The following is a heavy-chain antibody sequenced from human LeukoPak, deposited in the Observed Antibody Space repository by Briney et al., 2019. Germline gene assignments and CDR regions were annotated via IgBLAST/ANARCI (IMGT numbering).Heavy chain of an antibody. CDR2: IRSKAYGGTT. J-gene: IGHJ4*02. CDR1: GFTFGDYA. V-gene: IGHV3-49*03. Sequence: GGSLRLSCTASGFTFGDYAMSWFRQAPGKGLEWVGFIRSKAYGGTTEYAASVKGRFTISRDDSKSIAYLQMNSLKTEDTAVYYCTRDLRDSSGRYYFDYWGQGTLVTVSS. CDR3: TRDLRDSSGRYYFDY. D-gene: IGHD6-19*01.